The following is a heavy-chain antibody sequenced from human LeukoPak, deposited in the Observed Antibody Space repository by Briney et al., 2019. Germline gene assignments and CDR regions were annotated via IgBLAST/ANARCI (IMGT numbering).Heavy chain of an antibody. CDR1: GGSISSYY. V-gene: IGHV4-59*08. CDR2: TYYSGTT. Sequence: PSETLSLTCTVSGGSISSYYWSRIRQPPGKVLERIGYTYYSGTTNYNPSLKSRVIISVDSSQNQFSLKLSSVTAADTAVYYCARRGNGRAGPLDHWGQGTLVTVSS. CDR3: ARRGNGRAGPLDH. J-gene: IGHJ4*02. D-gene: IGHD1-26*01.